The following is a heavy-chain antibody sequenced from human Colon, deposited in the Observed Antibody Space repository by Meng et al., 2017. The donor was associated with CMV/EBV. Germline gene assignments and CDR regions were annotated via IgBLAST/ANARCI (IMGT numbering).Heavy chain of an antibody. D-gene: IGHD1/OR15-1a*01. V-gene: IGHV3-48*03. J-gene: IGHJ4*02. CDR3: AREGDGNSDYFDY. CDR2: ISSSGRTI. Sequence: GESLKISCAASGFTLSNSAMSWVRQAPGKGLEWVSYISSSGRTIYYADSVKGRFTISRDNAKNSLDLQMNSLRAEDTAVYYCAREGDGNSDYFDYWGQGTLVTVSS. CDR1: GFTLSNSA.